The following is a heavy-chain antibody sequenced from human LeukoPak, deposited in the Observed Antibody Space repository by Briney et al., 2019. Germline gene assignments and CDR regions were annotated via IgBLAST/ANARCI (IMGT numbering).Heavy chain of an antibody. Sequence: PGGSLRLSCAASGFIFSTYGMHWVRQAPGKGLEWVAFIRYDESDKYYADSVKGRFTISRDNSRNTLYLQMNSLRAEDTAIYYCAKGATGAIFYFDYWAREPWSPSPQ. CDR2: IRYDESDK. D-gene: IGHD1-7*01. CDR1: GFIFSTYG. CDR3: AKGATGAIFYFDY. J-gene: IGHJ4*02. V-gene: IGHV3-30*02.